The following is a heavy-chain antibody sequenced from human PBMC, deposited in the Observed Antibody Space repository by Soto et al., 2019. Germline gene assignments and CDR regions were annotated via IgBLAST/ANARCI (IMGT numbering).Heavy chain of an antibody. CDR1: GYIFARYW. D-gene: IGHD3-3*01. J-gene: IGHJ4*02. CDR2: IYPGDSDT. Sequence: GESLKISCKASGYIFARYWIGWVRQMPGKGLEWMGIIYPGDSDTRYSPSFQGQVTISVDKSISTAYLQWSSLKASDTAMYYCARPSDLWSSYYPSYSDSWGEGTLVTVSS. CDR3: ARPSDLWSSYYPSYSDS. V-gene: IGHV5-51*01.